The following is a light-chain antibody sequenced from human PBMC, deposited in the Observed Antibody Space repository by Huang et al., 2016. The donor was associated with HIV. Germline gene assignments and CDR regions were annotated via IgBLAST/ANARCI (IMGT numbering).Light chain of an antibody. CDR2: AAS. J-gene: IGKJ1*01. V-gene: IGKV1-39*01. Sequence: DIQMTQSPSSLSASVGDRVTITCRASQSVRSYLNWFQQKPGEAPKRLNYAASTLQSGVPSRFSGSGSGTDFTLTISSLQSEDIATYYCQQTYGTWTFGQGTKVEIK. CDR3: QQTYGTWT. CDR1: QSVRSY.